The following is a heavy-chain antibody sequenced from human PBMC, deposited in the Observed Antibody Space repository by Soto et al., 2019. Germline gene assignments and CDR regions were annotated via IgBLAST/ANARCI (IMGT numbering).Heavy chain of an antibody. Sequence: PSETLSLTCAVSGGSISSGGYSWSWIRQPPGKGLDWIGYIYYTGSTNYNPSLKSRVTLSADTSKNQFSLKLISVTAADTAMYYCARVDSSGSYFDYWGQGTLVTVSS. CDR2: IYYTGST. CDR1: GGSISSGGYS. J-gene: IGHJ4*02. V-gene: IGHV4-61*08. D-gene: IGHD3-22*01. CDR3: ARVDSSGSYFDY.